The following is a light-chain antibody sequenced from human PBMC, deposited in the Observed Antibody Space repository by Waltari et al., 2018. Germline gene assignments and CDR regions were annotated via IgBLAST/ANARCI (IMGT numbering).Light chain of an antibody. J-gene: IGKJ2*03. CDR1: QGIRSY. CDR2: YAN. V-gene: IGKV1-17*01. CDR3: QQANSYPYS. Sequence: DIQMSQSPSSLSASVGDRVTITCRASQGIRSYLNWYHQKPGKAPKRLIYYANTLASGVPSMFSGSGSGTEFTLTISSLQPEDFAIYYCQQANSYPYSFGQGTKVEIK.